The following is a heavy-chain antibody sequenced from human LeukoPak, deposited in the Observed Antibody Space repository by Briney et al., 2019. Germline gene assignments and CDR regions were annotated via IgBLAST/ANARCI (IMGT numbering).Heavy chain of an antibody. CDR1: GFTFRNYA. V-gene: IGHV3-30*02. CDR3: AKTGFQWGYYFYYMDV. CDR2: IRHDGSNI. J-gene: IGHJ6*03. D-gene: IGHD1-14*01. Sequence: PGGSLRLSCAASGFTFRNYAMHWVRQAPGKGLEWMAFIRHDGSNIDYADSVKGRFTISRDNSKNTLYLQMNRLMGEDTAVYYCAKTGFQWGYYFYYMDVWGKGTTVTVSS.